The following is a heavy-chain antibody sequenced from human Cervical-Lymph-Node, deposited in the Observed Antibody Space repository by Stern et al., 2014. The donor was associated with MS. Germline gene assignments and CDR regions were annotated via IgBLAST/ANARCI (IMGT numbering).Heavy chain of an antibody. D-gene: IGHD2-2*01. V-gene: IGHV4-4*02. J-gene: IGHJ5*02. CDR3: ARRPCSSTSCSNWFDP. CDR2: IYHSAIN. Sequence: QVQLQESGPGLVKPSGTLSLTCAVSGGSISSNNWWTWVRQPPGKGLEWIGEIYHSAINTYTPSRKSRVIISVDKSKNHVSLKLSSVTAADTAVYYCARRPCSSTSCSNWFDPWGQGTLVIVSS. CDR1: GGSISSNNW.